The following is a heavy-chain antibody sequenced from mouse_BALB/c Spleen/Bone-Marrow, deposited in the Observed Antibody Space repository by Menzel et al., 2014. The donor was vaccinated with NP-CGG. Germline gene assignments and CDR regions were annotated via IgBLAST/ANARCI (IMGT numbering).Heavy chain of an antibody. CDR1: GFNIKDTY. V-gene: IGHV14-3*02. CDR2: IDPANGNT. Sequence: LQHSGAELVKPGASVKLPCTASGFNIKDTYMHWVKQRPEQRLEWIGRIDPANGNTKYDPKFQGKATITAATSSDAADLQLSRLTSEAAAVYSYARTIFLWGQGTSVTVAS. J-gene: IGHJ4*01. CDR3: ARTIFL.